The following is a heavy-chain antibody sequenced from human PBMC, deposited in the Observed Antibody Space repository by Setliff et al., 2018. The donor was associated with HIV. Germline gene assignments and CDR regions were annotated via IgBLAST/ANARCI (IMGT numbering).Heavy chain of an antibody. V-gene: IGHV4-59*12. D-gene: IGHD2-15*01. Sequence: SETLSLTCSMSNGSINDYYWSWIRQSPGKGLEWIGSTYNSENINYNPSLKSRVTVSVDTSKNQFSLRLTSVTAADTAVYFCARHFYTTSWYSGTYWYFDLWGRGTLVTVPQ. CDR2: TYNSENI. J-gene: IGHJ2*01. CDR3: ARHFYTTSWYSGTYWYFDL. CDR1: NGSINDYY.